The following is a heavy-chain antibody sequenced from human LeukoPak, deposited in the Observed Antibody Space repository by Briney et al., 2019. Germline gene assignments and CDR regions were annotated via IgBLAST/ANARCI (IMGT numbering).Heavy chain of an antibody. D-gene: IGHD6-6*01. V-gene: IGHV4-4*07. CDR2: IYTSGST. CDR1: GGSISSYY. J-gene: IGHJ5*02. Sequence: SETLSLTCTVSGGSISSYYWSWIRQPAGKGLEWIGRIYTSGSTNYNPSLKSRVTMSVDTSKNQFSLKLSSVTAADTAVYYCARVRGSKWDSSSWGHWFDPWGQGTLVTVSS. CDR3: ARVRGSKWDSSSWGHWFDP.